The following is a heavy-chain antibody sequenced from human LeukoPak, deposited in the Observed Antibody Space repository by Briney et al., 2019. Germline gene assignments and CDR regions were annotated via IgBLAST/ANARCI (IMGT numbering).Heavy chain of an antibody. D-gene: IGHD1-7*01. CDR2: ISNSRNYI. V-gene: IGHV3-21*04. CDR1: GFTFSSYS. CDR3: AKDPARKLELRADP. J-gene: IGHJ5*02. Sequence: GGSLRLSCAASGFTFSSYSMSWVRQAPGKGLEWVSSISNSRNYIYYADSVKGRFTISRDNSKDTLYLQMNSLRAEDTAVYYCAKDPARKLELRADPWGQGTLVTVSS.